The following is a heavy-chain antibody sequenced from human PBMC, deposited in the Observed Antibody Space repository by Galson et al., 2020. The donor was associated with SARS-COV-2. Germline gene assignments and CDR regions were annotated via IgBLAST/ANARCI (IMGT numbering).Heavy chain of an antibody. D-gene: IGHD3-10*01. CDR3: ARLYASGTALDS. CDR1: GGSISSSSYS. V-gene: IGHV4-39*01. CDR2: IYYSGST. J-gene: IGHJ4*02. Sequence: SETLSLTCTVSGGSISSSSYSWGWIRQPPGKGLEWIGSIYYSGSTYYNPSLKSRVTVSVDTSKNQFSLKLSSVTAADTAVYSCARLYASGTALDSWGQGILVTVSS.